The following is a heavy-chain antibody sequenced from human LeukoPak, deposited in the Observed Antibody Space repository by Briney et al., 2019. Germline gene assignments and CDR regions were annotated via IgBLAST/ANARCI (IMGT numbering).Heavy chain of an antibody. CDR2: DSSSTGNP. V-gene: IGHV7-4-1*02. J-gene: IGHJ4*02. D-gene: IGHD2/OR15-2a*01. CDR3: ARDARMDY. CDR1: GYSFTTLS. Sequence: ASVKVSCKASGYSFTTLSICWVRQAPGQGLEWMGWDSSSTGNPTYAQGFTGRFVFSVDTSVTTAYLQINNLKAEDTAVYYCARDARMDYWGQGTLVTVSS.